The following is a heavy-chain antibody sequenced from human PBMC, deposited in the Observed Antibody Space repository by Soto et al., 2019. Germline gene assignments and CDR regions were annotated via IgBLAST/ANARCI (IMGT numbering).Heavy chain of an antibody. Sequence: GGSLRLSCAASGFTFSSYSMNWVRQAPGKGLEWVSSISSSSSYIYYADSVKGRFTISRDNAKNSLYLQMNSLRAEDTAVYYCAKEWSISVAGPGYWGQGTLVTVSS. D-gene: IGHD6-19*01. J-gene: IGHJ4*02. CDR2: ISSSSSYI. CDR3: AKEWSISVAGPGY. CDR1: GFTFSSYS. V-gene: IGHV3-21*01.